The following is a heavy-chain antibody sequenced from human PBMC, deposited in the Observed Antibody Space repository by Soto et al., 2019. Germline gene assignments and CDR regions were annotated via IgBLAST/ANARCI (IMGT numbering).Heavy chain of an antibody. CDR2: ISYDGSNK. CDR3: ARDREYYYDSSGYFDY. CDR1: GFTFSSYA. D-gene: IGHD3-22*01. J-gene: IGHJ4*02. V-gene: IGHV3-30-3*01. Sequence: QVQLVESGGGVVQPGRSLRLPCAASGFTFSSYAMHWVRQAPGKGLEWVAVISYDGSNKYYADSVKGRFTISRDNSKNTLYLQMNSLRAEDTAVYYCARDREYYYDSSGYFDYWGQGTLVTVSS.